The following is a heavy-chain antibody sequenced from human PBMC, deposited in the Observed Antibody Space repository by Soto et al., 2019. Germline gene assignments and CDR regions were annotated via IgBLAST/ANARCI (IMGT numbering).Heavy chain of an antibody. Sequence: LSLTCTVSAASFSKYYWSWIRQPPGKGLEWIGYIYFNGNTNYNPSLKRRVTISVDTSKKQISLNLTSVTDADTAVYFCASVTFGGVVLAHWGQGTLVTVSS. CDR1: AASFSKYY. D-gene: IGHD3-16*01. V-gene: IGHV4-59*13. CDR3: ASVTFGGVVLAH. CDR2: IYFNGNT. J-gene: IGHJ4*02.